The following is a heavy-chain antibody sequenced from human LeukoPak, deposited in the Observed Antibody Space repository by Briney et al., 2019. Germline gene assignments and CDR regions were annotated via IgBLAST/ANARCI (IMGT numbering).Heavy chain of an antibody. V-gene: IGHV1-2*02. Sequence: ASVKVSCKTSGDTSTGYYVDWVRQAPGQGLEWMGWINPNSGGTNSAQTFQGRVSMTRDTSISTAHMELSRLRSDDTAVYYCASYPGTVAPGSMYACGQGTTVTVSS. CDR2: INPNSGGT. J-gene: IGHJ6*02. CDR3: ASYPGTVAPGSMYA. CDR1: GDTSTGYY. D-gene: IGHD2-2*01.